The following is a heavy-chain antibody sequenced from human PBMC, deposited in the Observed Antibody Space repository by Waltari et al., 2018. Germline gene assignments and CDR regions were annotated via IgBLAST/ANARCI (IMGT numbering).Heavy chain of an antibody. CDR2: IKPDGSQT. CDR3: ARDPARRADY. Sequence: EVQLVESGGGLVQPGGSLRLSCVASGFTLSNYWMHWVRQAPGKGRGWLAHIKPDGSQTDYVDSVKGRFAISRDNARNSLYLQMNSLRADDTAIYYCARDPARRADYWGQGTLVTVSS. CDR1: GFTLSNYW. V-gene: IGHV3-7*01. J-gene: IGHJ4*02.